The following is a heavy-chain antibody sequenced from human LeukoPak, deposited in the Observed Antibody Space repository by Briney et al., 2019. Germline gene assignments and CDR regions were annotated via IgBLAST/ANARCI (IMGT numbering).Heavy chain of an antibody. V-gene: IGHV3-74*01. J-gene: IGHJ4*02. CDR1: GFTFSSYW. CDR2: INNDGSST. Sequence: GGSLRLSCAASGFTFSSYWMHWVRQAPGRGLVWVSRINNDGSSTSYADSVKGRFTISRDNAKNTLHLQMNSLSAEDTAVYYCARVRSAAAVDYWGQGTLVTVSS. CDR3: ARVRSAAAVDY.